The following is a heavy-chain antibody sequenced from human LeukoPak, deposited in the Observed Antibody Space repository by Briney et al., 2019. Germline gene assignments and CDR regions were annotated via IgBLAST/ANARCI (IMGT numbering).Heavy chain of an antibody. Sequence: SETLSLTCTVSGGSISSSSYYWGWIRQPPGQGLEWIGSIYYSGSTYYNPSLKSRVTISVDTSKNQFSLKLSSVTAADTAVYYCARHANIAVAGYDYWGQGTLVTVSS. CDR3: ARHANIAVAGYDY. J-gene: IGHJ4*02. D-gene: IGHD6-19*01. V-gene: IGHV4-39*01. CDR2: IYYSGST. CDR1: GGSISSSSYY.